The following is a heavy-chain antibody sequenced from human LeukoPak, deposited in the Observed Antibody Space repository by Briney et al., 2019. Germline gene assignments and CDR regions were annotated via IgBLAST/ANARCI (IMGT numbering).Heavy chain of an antibody. CDR3: ARGSSIHVLLYHYYYMDV. Sequence: ASVKVSCKASGYTFTGYYMHWVRQAPGQGLEWMGWINPSSGRTNYAQNFQDRVAMTRDTPISTAYMELSSLRSDDTAVYYCARGSSIHVLLYHYYYMDVWGKGTTVAVSS. CDR1: GYTFTGYY. V-gene: IGHV1-2*02. D-gene: IGHD2-2*01. J-gene: IGHJ6*03. CDR2: INPSSGRT.